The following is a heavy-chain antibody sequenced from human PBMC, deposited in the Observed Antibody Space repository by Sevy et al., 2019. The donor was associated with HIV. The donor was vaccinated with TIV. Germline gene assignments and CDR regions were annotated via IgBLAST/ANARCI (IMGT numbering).Heavy chain of an antibody. Sequence: SETLSLTCTVSGGSITSHYWNWIRQPPGKGLEWIANIYYNGHINYNPTLKSRVTLSLDTSKNQISLRLSSVTAADTAMYYCAGENAWGRGYSWGQGTLVTVSS. D-gene: IGHD1-26*01. CDR2: IYYNGHI. V-gene: IGHV4-59*08. CDR3: AGENAWGRGYS. J-gene: IGHJ4*02. CDR1: GGSITSHY.